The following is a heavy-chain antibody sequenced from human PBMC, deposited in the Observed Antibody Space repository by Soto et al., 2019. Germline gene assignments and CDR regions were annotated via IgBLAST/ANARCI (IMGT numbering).Heavy chain of an antibody. CDR1: GFTLSTYS. CDR2: ISGSSNTI. J-gene: IGHJ6*02. Sequence: EVQLVESGGGLIQRGGSLRLSCAASGFTLSTYSLNWVRQAPRKGPEWLSYISGSSNTIYYADSVKGRFTISRDNAKNSLYLQMNSLRDEDTAVYFCARGFDPQYGMDVWGQGTTVTVSS. D-gene: IGHD3-10*01. CDR3: ARGFDPQYGMDV. V-gene: IGHV3-48*02.